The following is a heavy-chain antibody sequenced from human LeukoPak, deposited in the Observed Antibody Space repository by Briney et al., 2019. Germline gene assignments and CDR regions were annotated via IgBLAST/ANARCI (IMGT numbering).Heavy chain of an antibody. CDR1: GGTFSSYA. Sequence: ASVKVSCKASGGTFSSYAISWVRQAPGQGLEWMGGIIPIFGTANYAQKFQGRVTITADKSTSTAYMELSSLRSEDTAVYYCARDRYYGTGSPEEFDALDIWGQGTMVTVSS. J-gene: IGHJ3*02. V-gene: IGHV1-69*06. CDR2: IIPIFGTA. D-gene: IGHD3-10*01. CDR3: ARDRYYGTGSPEEFDALDI.